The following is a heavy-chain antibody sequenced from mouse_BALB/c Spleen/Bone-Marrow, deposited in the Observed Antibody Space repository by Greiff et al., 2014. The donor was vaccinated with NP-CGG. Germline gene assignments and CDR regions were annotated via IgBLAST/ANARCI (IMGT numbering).Heavy chain of an antibody. V-gene: IGHV14-3*02. D-gene: IGHD1-1*01. CDR3: ARYYYGYYFDY. J-gene: IGHJ2*01. CDR1: GFNIKDTY. CDR2: IDPANGNT. Sequence: EVQRVESGAELVKPGASVKLSCTASGFNIKDTYMHWVKQRPEQGLEWIGRIDPANGNTKYDPKFQGKATITADTSSHTAYLQLSSLTSEDTAVYYCARYYYGYYFDYWGQGTTLTVSS.